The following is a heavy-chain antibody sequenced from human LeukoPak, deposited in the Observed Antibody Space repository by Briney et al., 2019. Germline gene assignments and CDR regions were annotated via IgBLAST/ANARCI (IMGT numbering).Heavy chain of an antibody. Sequence: ASVKVSCKASGYTFTSYDINWVRQATGQGLEWMGWMNPNSGNTGYAQKFQGRVTMTRSTSVSTAYMELNSLRAEDTAVYYCARDAVYKLLYYYYYYMDVWGKGTTVTVSS. CDR2: MNPNSGNT. J-gene: IGHJ6*03. D-gene: IGHD6-6*01. CDR3: ARDAVYKLLYYYYYYMDV. CDR1: GYTFTSYD. V-gene: IGHV1-8*01.